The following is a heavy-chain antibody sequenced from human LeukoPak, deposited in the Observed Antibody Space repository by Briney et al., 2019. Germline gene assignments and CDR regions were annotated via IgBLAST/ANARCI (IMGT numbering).Heavy chain of an antibody. CDR1: GFTFSNYW. D-gene: IGHD3-9*01. CDR2: ISGSGGST. V-gene: IGHV3-23*01. CDR3: AKGDGALRYFDWSS. Sequence: GGSLRLSCAASGFTFSNYWMHWVRQAPGKGLEWVSAISGSGGSTYYADSVKGRFTISRDNSKNTLYLQMNSLRAEDTAVYYCAKGDGALRYFDWSSWGQGTMVTVSS. J-gene: IGHJ3*01.